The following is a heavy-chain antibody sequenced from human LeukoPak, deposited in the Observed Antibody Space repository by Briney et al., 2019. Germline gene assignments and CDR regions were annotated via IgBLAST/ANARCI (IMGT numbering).Heavy chain of an antibody. CDR2: INHSGST. V-gene: IGHV4-34*01. Sequence: SETLSLTCAVYGGSFSGYYWSWIRQPPGKGREWIGEINHSGSTNYNPSLKSRVTISVDTSKNQFSLKLSSVTAADTAVYYCARESIAARPVGWFDYWGQGTLVTVSS. J-gene: IGHJ4*02. D-gene: IGHD6-6*01. CDR1: GGSFSGYY. CDR3: ARESIAARPVGWFDY.